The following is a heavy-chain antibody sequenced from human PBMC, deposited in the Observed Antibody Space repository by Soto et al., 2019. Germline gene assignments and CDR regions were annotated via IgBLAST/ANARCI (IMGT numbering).Heavy chain of an antibody. CDR3: AKDHLLTTVTTVGD. V-gene: IGHV3-30*18. CDR2: ISYHGNDK. CDR1: EFTFSTYG. J-gene: IGHJ4*02. Sequence: QVQLVESGGGVVQPGRSLRLSCAASEFTFSTYGMHWVRQAPGKGLEWVAVISYHGNDKYYAESVKGRFTISRDNFKNTLYLQMDSLRAEDTAVYYCAKDHLLTTVTTVGDWGQGTLVTVSS. D-gene: IGHD4-17*01.